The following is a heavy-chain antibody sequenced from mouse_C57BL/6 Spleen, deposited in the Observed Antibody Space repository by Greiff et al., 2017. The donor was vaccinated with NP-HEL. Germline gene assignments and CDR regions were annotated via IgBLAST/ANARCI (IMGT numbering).Heavy chain of an antibody. CDR3: ARWGGNYYAMDY. CDR1: GYTFTDYY. CDR2: INPYNGGT. V-gene: IGHV1-19*01. J-gene: IGHJ4*01. D-gene: IGHD2-1*01. Sequence: EVQLQQSGPVLVKPGASVKMSCKASGYTFTDYYMNWVKQSHGKSLEWIGVINPYNGGTSYNQKFKGKATLTVDKSSSTAYMELNSLTSEDSAVYYGARWGGNYYAMDYWGQGTSVTVSS.